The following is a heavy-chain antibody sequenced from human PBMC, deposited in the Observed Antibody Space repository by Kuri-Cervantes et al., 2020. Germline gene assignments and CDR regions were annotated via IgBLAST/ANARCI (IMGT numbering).Heavy chain of an antibody. CDR3: AHSSYDYGDYYFDY. V-gene: IGHV2-5*02. Sequence: SGPTLVKPTQTLTLTCTFSGFSLTTSGVAVGWIRQPPGKALEWLALIYWDDDKRYSPSLKSRLTITKDTSKNQVVLTMTNMNPVDTATYYCAHSSYDYGDYYFDYWGQGTLVTVSS. CDR2: IYWDDDK. CDR1: GFSLTTSGVA. J-gene: IGHJ4*02. D-gene: IGHD4-17*01.